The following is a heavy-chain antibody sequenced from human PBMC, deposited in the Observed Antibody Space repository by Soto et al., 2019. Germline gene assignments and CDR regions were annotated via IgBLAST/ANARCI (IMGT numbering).Heavy chain of an antibody. CDR3: ARDLIARYQLLSVYYYGMDV. V-gene: IGHV1-8*01. Sequence: ASVKVSCKASGYTFTSYDINWVRQATGQGFEYLGWMNPNSGNTGYVKKFQGRVTMTRDTSMSTAYMELSSLRSEDTAVYYCARDLIARYQLLSVYYYGMDVWGQGTTVTVSS. D-gene: IGHD2-2*01. CDR2: MNPNSGNT. J-gene: IGHJ6*02. CDR1: GYTFTSYD.